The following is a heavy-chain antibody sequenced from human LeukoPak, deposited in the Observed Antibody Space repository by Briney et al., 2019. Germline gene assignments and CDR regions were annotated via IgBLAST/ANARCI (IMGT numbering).Heavy chain of an antibody. Sequence: PGGAMRLSCAASGFTFSSYLMHWVRQVPGKGLVWVARINPGGSSITYADSVKGRFTISRDNAKNTLYLQMDSLRAEDTGVYYCARSNQADDYWGQGTLVTVSS. V-gene: IGHV3-74*01. J-gene: IGHJ4*02. CDR1: GFTFSSYL. D-gene: IGHD1-14*01. CDR3: ARSNQADDY. CDR2: INPGGSSI.